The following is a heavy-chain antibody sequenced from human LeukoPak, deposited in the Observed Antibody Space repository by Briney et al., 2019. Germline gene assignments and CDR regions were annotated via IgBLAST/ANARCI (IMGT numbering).Heavy chain of an antibody. V-gene: IGHV4-59*01. D-gene: IGHD2-15*01. J-gene: IGHJ4*02. CDR2: NYYSGST. CDR3: ARALTPGYCSGGTCSYFDY. Sequence: SETVSLTCTVSGGSIRSYYWSWIRQPPGKGLEWIGYNYYSGSTNSNPSLKSRVTISVDTTKNQFTLKVSSVTAADTAVYYCARALTPGYCSGGTCSYFDYWGQGTLVTVSS. CDR1: GGSIRSYY.